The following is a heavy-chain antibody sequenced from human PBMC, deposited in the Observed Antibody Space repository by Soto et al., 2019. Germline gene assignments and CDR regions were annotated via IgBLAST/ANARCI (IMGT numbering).Heavy chain of an antibody. CDR3: ATGYSSGWRLIIGYSSYGMDV. Sequence: GGSLRLSCAASGFTFSSYGMHWVRQAPGKGLEWVAVISYDGSNKYYADSVKGRFTISRDNSKNTLYLQMNSLRAEDTAVYYCATGYSSGWRLIIGYSSYGMDVWGQGTTVTVSS. J-gene: IGHJ6*02. CDR1: GFTFSSYG. D-gene: IGHD6-19*01. CDR2: ISYDGSNK. V-gene: IGHV3-30*03.